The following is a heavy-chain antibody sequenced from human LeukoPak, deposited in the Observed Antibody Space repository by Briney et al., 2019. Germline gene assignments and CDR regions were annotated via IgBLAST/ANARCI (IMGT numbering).Heavy chain of an antibody. J-gene: IGHJ4*02. Sequence: PGGSLSLSCAASGFTGSTNYLSWVRQAPGKGWKWVSVIYSADSTYYADSVKGRFTISRDNSKSTLYLQMNSLRAEDTAVYYCARVLLPVRGVIFFDYWGQGTLVTVSS. CDR3: ARVLLPVRGVIFFDY. D-gene: IGHD3-10*01. V-gene: IGHV3-53*01. CDR1: GFTGSTNY. CDR2: IYSADST.